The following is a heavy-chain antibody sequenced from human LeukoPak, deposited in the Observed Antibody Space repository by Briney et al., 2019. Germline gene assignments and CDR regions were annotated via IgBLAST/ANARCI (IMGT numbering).Heavy chain of an antibody. CDR1: GFTFSSYG. CDR3: AKVHGTLTVESPFDY. J-gene: IGHJ4*02. D-gene: IGHD4-23*01. CDR2: ISYDGSNK. V-gene: IGHV3-30*18. Sequence: GGSLRLSCAASGFTFSSYGMHWVRQAPGKGLEGVAVISYDGSNKYYADSVKGRFTISRDNSKNTLYLQMNSLRAEDTAVYYCAKVHGTLTVESPFDYWGQGTLVTVSS.